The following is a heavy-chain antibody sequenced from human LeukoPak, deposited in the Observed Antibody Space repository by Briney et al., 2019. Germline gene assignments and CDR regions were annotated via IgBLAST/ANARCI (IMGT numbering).Heavy chain of an antibody. CDR3: ARGDGSGYYDYFDY. Sequence: GGSLRLSCAASGFTVDSNYLSWVRQAPGKGLEWVSTIYTGGNTYYAASVKGRFTISRDFSKNTVFLHMNSLRAEDTAMYYCARGDGSGYYDYFDYWGQGALVTVSS. D-gene: IGHD3-22*01. CDR1: GFTVDSNY. V-gene: IGHV3-53*01. J-gene: IGHJ4*02. CDR2: IYTGGNT.